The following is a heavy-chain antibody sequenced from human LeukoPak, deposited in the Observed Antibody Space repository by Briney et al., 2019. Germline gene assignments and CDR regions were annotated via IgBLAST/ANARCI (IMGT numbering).Heavy chain of an antibody. J-gene: IGHJ4*02. D-gene: IGHD3-10*01. CDR1: GGSISSYY. V-gene: IGHV4-59*01. CDR3: ARGGPGRAPFDY. Sequence: SETLSLTCTVSGGSISSYYWSWIRQPPGKGLEWIGYIYYSGSTNYNPSLKSRVTISVDTSKNQFSPKLSSVTAADTAVYYCARGGPGRAPFDYWGQGTLVTVSS. CDR2: IYYSGST.